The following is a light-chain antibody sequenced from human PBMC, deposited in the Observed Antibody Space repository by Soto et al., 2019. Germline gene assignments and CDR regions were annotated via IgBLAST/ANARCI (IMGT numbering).Light chain of an antibody. CDR1: SSDVGGYNY. Sequence: QSVLTQPASVSGSPGQSITISCTGTSSDVGGYNYVSWSQQHPGNAPKVMIYDVSSRPSGVSNRFSGPKSGNTASLTISGLQAEDEADYYCSSYTTSNTYVFGTGTKVPVL. CDR2: DVS. CDR3: SSYTTSNTYV. J-gene: IGLJ1*01. V-gene: IGLV2-14*03.